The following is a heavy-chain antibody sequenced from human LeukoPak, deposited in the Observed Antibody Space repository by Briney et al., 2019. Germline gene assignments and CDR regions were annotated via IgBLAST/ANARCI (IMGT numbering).Heavy chain of an antibody. CDR3: ARARGNRYYYYDYMDV. J-gene: IGHJ6*03. CDR2: IKQDGSEK. V-gene: IGHV3-7*01. Sequence: GGSLRLSCAASGFTFSSYWMRWVRQAPGKGLEWVANIKQDGSEKYYVDSVKGRFTISRDNAKNSLYLQMNSLRAEDTAVYYCARARGNRYYYYDYMDVCGEGTTVTVSS. CDR1: GFTFSSYW. D-gene: IGHD1-14*01.